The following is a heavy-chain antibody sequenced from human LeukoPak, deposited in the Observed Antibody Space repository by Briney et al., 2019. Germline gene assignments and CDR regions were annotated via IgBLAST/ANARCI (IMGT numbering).Heavy chain of an antibody. Sequence: SETLSLTCTVSGGSISSYYWSWIRQPPGKGLEWIGYIYYSGSTNYNPSLKSRVTIPVDTSKNQFSLKLSSVTAADTAVYYCARGRTSGYYYGMDVWGQGTTVTVSS. CDR3: ARGRTSGYYYGMDV. J-gene: IGHJ6*02. CDR2: IYYSGST. D-gene: IGHD3-10*01. CDR1: GGSISSYY. V-gene: IGHV4-59*01.